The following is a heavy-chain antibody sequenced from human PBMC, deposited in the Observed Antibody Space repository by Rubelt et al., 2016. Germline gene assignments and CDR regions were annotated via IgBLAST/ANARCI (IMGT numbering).Heavy chain of an antibody. CDR2: ISSSSRTI. CDR1: GFTFSSYS. Sequence: EVQLVESGGGLVQPGGSLRLSCAASGFTFSSYSMNWVRQAPGKGLEWVSYISSSSRTIYYADAVKGRFTSSIDNAKNALYLQMNSLRDEDAAVYYCATQGYCSSTSCYGAYWGQGTLVTVSS. CDR3: ATQGYCSSTSCYGAY. J-gene: IGHJ4*02. V-gene: IGHV3-48*02. D-gene: IGHD2-2*01.